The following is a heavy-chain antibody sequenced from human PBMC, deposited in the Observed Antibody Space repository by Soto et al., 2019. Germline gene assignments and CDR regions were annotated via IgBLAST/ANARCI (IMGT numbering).Heavy chain of an antibody. CDR2: IYYSGST. CDR1: GGYIISSSYY. D-gene: IGHD2-15*01. J-gene: IGHJ4*02. Sequence: PSETQSLTSTVSGGYIISSSYYWGWIRQPPGKGLEWIGSIYYSGSTYYNPSLKSRVTISVDTSKNQFSLKLSSVTAADTVVYYCARHHGVVVAAWFDYWGQGTLVTVS. V-gene: IGHV4-39*01. CDR3: ARHHGVVVAAWFDY.